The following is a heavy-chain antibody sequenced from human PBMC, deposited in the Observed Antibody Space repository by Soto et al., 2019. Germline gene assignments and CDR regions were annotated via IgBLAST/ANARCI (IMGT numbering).Heavy chain of an antibody. J-gene: IGHJ3*02. CDR2: ISSSSSTI. D-gene: IGHD3-16*02. CDR3: ARDRSMITFGGVIPDAFDI. CDR1: GFTFSSYS. Sequence: GGSLRLSCAASGFTFSSYSMNWVRQAPGKGLEWVSYISSSSSTIYYADSVKGRFTISRDNAKNSLYLQMNSLRAEDTAVYYCARDRSMITFGGVIPDAFDIWGQGTMVTVSS. V-gene: IGHV3-48*04.